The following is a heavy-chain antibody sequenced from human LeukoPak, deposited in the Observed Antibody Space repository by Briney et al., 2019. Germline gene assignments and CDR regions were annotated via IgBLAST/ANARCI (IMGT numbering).Heavy chain of an antibody. V-gene: IGHV1-24*01. D-gene: IGHD3-22*01. CDR1: GYTLTELS. CDR2: FDPEDGET. CDR3: ATAYYYDSSGHYSRYFDY. J-gene: IGHJ4*02. Sequence: ASVKVSCKVSGYTLTELSMHWVRQAPGKGLEWMGGFDPEDGETIYAQKFQGRVTMTEDTSTDTAYMELSSLRSEDTAVYYCATAYYYDSSGHYSRYFDYWGQGTLVTVSS.